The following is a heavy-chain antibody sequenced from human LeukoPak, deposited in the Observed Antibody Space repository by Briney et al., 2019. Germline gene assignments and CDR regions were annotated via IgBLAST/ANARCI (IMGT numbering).Heavy chain of an antibody. CDR3: AREFTVANQPRFDY. J-gene: IGHJ4*02. V-gene: IGHV3-30*03. CDR2: ISYDGSNK. CDR1: GFAFSRSG. D-gene: IGHD5-12*01. Sequence: GGSLRLSCVASGFAFSRSGMNWVRQAPGKWLEWVAVISYDGSNKYYADSVRGQFTICRDNSKNTLYLQMNSLRAEDTAVYYCAREFTVANQPRFDYWGQGTLVTVSS.